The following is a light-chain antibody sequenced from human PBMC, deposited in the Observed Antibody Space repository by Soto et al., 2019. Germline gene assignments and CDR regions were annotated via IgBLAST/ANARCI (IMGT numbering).Light chain of an antibody. V-gene: IGKV1-33*01. CDR1: QDISTS. CDR2: DAS. Sequence: SASVGDRVTITCQASQDISTSLNWYQQKPGRAPKLLIYDASNLETGVPSRFSGSGSGTDFTFTISSLQPEDFATYYCQQYDTYWTFGQGTKVDIK. CDR3: QQYDTYWT. J-gene: IGKJ1*01.